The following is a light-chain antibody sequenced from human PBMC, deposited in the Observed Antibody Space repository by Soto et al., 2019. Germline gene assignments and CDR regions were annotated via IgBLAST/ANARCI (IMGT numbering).Light chain of an antibody. CDR1: PSVLFSLDNKNY. CDR3: QQYYNTPVT. J-gene: IGKJ1*01. Sequence: DFVMTQCPDSLAVSLGERATINCKSSPSVLFSLDNKNYLAWYQQKPGQAPKLLISWASTRESGVPDRFSGGGSGTDFTLTISSLQAEDVAVYYCQQYYNTPVTFGQGTKVEVK. CDR2: WAS. V-gene: IGKV4-1*01.